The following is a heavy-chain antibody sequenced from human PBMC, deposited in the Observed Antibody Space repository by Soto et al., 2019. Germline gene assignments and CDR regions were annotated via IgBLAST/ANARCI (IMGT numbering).Heavy chain of an antibody. D-gene: IGHD3-16*01. CDR1: GFTVRSNY. J-gene: IGHJ4*02. Sequence: LRLSCAVSGFTVRSNYMSWVRQAPGKGLEWVSIIYSSGNTYYADSVKGRFTMSRDTSNNTVFLQMSSLRAEDTAVYYCARVSSPFGYWGQGTLVTVSS. V-gene: IGHV3-53*01. CDR3: ARVSSPFGY. CDR2: IYSSGNT.